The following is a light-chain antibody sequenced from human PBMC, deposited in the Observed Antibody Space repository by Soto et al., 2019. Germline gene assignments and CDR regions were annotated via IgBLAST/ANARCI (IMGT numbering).Light chain of an antibody. Sequence: EIVLTQSPATLSLSPGEKATLSCRASQSVANFLIWYHQKPGQAPRLLIYGASNRAAGIPARFSGSGSGTDFTLTISSLEPEDSGVYYCQQRSNWPTFGPGTKVDI. V-gene: IGKV3-11*01. CDR3: QQRSNWPT. J-gene: IGKJ3*01. CDR2: GAS. CDR1: QSVANF.